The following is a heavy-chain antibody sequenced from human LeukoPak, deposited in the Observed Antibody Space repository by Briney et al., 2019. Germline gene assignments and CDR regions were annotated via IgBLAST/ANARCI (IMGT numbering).Heavy chain of an antibody. J-gene: IGHJ3*01. CDR1: GFTFRDSA. V-gene: IGHV3-23*01. Sequence: GGSLRLSCSASGFTFRDSAMTWVRQAPGKGLEWVSLISFSGANSYYPDSVKGRFSVSGDNSKDTLYLQLSGLRADDTAIYYCARGMELSTWGPGTMVTVSS. D-gene: IGHD3-16*02. CDR2: ISFSGANS. CDR3: ARGMELST.